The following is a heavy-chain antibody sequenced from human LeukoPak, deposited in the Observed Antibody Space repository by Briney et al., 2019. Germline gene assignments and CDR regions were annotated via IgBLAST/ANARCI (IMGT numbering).Heavy chain of an antibody. CDR1: GYTFTSYD. J-gene: IGHJ6*03. CDR2: MNPNSGNT. V-gene: IGHV1-8*01. CDR3: ARGGLYQLLKDYYYMDV. D-gene: IGHD2-2*01. Sequence: ASVKVSCKASGYTFTSYDINLVRQATGQGLEWMGWMNPNSGNTGYAQKFQGRVTMTRNTSISTAYMELSSLRSEDTAVYYCARGGLYQLLKDYYYMDVWGKGTTVTVSS.